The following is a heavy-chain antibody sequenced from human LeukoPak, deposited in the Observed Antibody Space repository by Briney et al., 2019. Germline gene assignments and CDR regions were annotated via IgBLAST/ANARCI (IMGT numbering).Heavy chain of an antibody. J-gene: IGHJ3*02. Sequence: SGPTLVNPTQTLTLTCTFSGFSLSTSGVGVGWIRQPPGRALEWLALLYWDDDKRYRPSLKSRLTITKDTSKNQVVLTMTSMDPVDTATYYCAHRGGLGFCIGGSCYGDAFDIWGQGTMVTVSS. CDR2: LYWDDDK. CDR1: GFSLSTSGVG. D-gene: IGHD2-15*01. V-gene: IGHV2-5*02. CDR3: AHRGGLGFCIGGSCYGDAFDI.